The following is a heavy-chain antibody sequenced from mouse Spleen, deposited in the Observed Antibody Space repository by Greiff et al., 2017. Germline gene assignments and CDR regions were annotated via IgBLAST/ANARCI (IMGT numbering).Heavy chain of an antibody. CDR2: IDPSDSET. V-gene: IGHV1-52*01. D-gene: IGHD2-2*01. J-gene: IGHJ3*01. CDR3: ARGSYGYDGFAY. Sequence: QVQLQQPGAELVRPGSSVKLSCKASGYTFTSYWMHWVKQRPIQGLEWIGNIDPSDSETHYNQKFKDKATLTVDKSSSTAYMQLSSLTSEDSAVYYCARGSYGYDGFAYWGQGTLVTVSA. CDR1: GYTFTSYW.